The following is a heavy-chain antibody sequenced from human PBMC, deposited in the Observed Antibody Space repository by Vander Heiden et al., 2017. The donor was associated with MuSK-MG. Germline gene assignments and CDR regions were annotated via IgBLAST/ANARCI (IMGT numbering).Heavy chain of an antibody. CDR3: ATAKTAYYFDY. Sequence: EVQLVESGGGLVKPGGSLRLSCAPSGFTFSSYGMNWVRQAPGKGLEWVSSISSSSSYIYYADSVKGRFTISRDNAKNSLYLQMNSLRAEDTAVYYCATAKTAYYFDYWGQGTLVTSPQ. CDR1: GFTFSSYG. V-gene: IGHV3-21*01. J-gene: IGHJ4*02. CDR2: ISSSSSYI.